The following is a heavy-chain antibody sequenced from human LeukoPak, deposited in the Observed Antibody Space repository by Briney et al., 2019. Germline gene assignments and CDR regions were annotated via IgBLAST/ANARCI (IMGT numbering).Heavy chain of an antibody. CDR2: IYSGGTT. V-gene: IGHV3-53*01. CDR3: ARVASTGPYFYGMDV. J-gene: IGHJ6*02. CDR1: AFIVSSNY. Sequence: GGSLRLSCAASAFIVSSNYMSWVRQAPGKGLEWVSVIYSGGTTYYADSVKGRFTISRDNSKNTVYLQMNSLSAEDTAIYYCARVASTGPYFYGMDVWGQGTTVTVSS.